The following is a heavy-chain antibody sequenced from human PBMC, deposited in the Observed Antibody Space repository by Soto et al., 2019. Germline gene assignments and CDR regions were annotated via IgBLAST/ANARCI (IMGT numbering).Heavy chain of an antibody. D-gene: IGHD2-15*01. CDR3: ATVVVVAATPPYYFDY. CDR1: GFTFSRYW. V-gene: IGHV3-7*01. Sequence: EVQLVESGGGLVQPGGSLRLSCAASGFTFSRYWMTWVRQAPGKGLEWVANIKQDGSEKYYVDSVKGRFTISRDNAKNSLYLQMNSLRAEDMAVYYCATVVVVAATPPYYFDYWGQGTLVTVSS. CDR2: IKQDGSEK. J-gene: IGHJ4*02.